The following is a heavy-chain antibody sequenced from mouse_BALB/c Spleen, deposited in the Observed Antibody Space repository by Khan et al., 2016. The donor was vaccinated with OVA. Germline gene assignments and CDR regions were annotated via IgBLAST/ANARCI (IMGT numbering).Heavy chain of an antibody. J-gene: IGHJ4*01. D-gene: IGHD2-14*01. CDR3: ARAYYRYDGYYALDY. V-gene: IGHV2-6-4*01. Sequence: QVQLKESGPGLVAPSQSLSITCTVSGFSLSRYNIHWVRQPPGKGLEWLGMIWAGGGTDYNSPLKSRLNISKDNSKSQVFLKMNSLQTDDTAMYYCARAYYRYDGYYALDYWGQGTSVTVSS. CDR1: GFSLSRYN. CDR2: IWAGGGT.